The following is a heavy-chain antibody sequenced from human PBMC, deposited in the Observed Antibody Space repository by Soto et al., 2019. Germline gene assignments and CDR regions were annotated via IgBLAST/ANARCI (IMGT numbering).Heavy chain of an antibody. CDR1: GFSFSSYD. D-gene: IGHD2-2*01. J-gene: IGHJ6*03. Sequence: QVQLVESGGGVVQPGRSLRPSCAASGFSFSSYDMHWVRQAPGKGLEWVAVISYDGKMKFYADSVKGRFTISRDNPQNTLFLQINSLRADDTAVYFCAKGNVPNYYYYYYMDVWGRGTTVTVSS. CDR2: ISYDGKMK. V-gene: IGHV3-30*18. CDR3: AKGNVPNYYYYYYMDV.